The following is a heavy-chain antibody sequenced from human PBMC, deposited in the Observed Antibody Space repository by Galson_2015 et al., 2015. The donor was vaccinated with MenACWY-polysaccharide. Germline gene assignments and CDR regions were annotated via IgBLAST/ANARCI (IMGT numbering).Heavy chain of an antibody. V-gene: IGHV3-23*01. D-gene: IGHD6-13*01. CDR3: AKGGRAAAGIVGYYYYGMDV. CDR2: ISGSGGST. Sequence: LRLSCAASGFTFRRYAMSWVRQAPGKGLEWVSAISGSGGSTYYADSVKGRFTISRDNSKNTLYLQMNSLRAEDTAVYYCAKGGRAAAGIVGYYYYGMDVWGQGTTVTVSS. CDR1: GFTFRRYA. J-gene: IGHJ6*02.